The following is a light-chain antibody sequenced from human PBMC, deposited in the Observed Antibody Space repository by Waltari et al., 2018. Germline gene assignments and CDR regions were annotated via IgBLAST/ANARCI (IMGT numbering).Light chain of an antibody. J-gene: IGKJ4*01. CDR2: QIS. CDR1: ESLVHKNGKTS. CDR3: MQARQSPDT. Sequence: EIVLTQTPLSLSAIAGEPASTSCRSSESLVHKNGKTSLNWFHQRPEQPPRLLIHQISDRFSGVPDRFSGSGAGTHFTLEISRVEPEDVGIYYCMQARQSPDTFGGGTKVDI. V-gene: IGKV2-24*01.